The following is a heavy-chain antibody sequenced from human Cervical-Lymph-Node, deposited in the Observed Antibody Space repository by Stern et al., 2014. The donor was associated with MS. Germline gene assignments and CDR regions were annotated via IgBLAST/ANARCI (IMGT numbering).Heavy chain of an antibody. CDR3: ARGIVSNRAAATQHNLFDP. CDR1: GGTFISSYA. CDR2: IIPILGLP. J-gene: IGHJ5*02. D-gene: IGHD2-15*01. V-gene: IGHV1-69*04. Sequence: DQLVESGAEVKKPGSSVNVSCKASGGTFISSYAITWMRQAPGQGLEWMGRIIPILGLPNYAQKFQGRLTITADTSTSTVYMYLTSLRSEDTAVYYCARGIVSNRAAATQHNLFDPWGQGTLVTVSS.